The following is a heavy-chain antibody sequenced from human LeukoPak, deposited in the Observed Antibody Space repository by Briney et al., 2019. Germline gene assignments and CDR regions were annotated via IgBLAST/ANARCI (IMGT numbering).Heavy chain of an antibody. Sequence: SETLSLTCAVYGGSFSGYYWTWIRQPPGKGLEWNGEINHSGSTKYNSSVKSRVTISVDTSKKEFFLELSSVTAADTAMYYCARGKVEDGSSWYDYWGQGTLVTVSS. D-gene: IGHD6-13*01. J-gene: IGHJ4*02. CDR1: GGSFSGYY. CDR3: ARGKVEDGSSWYDY. V-gene: IGHV4-34*01. CDR2: INHSGST.